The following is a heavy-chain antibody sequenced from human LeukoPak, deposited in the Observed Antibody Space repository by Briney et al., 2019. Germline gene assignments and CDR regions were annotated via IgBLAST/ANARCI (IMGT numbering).Heavy chain of an antibody. CDR1: GYTLSGYY. Sequence: ASVRVSCKASGYTLSGYYIHWERQAPGQGLEWLGWINPNSGETNYAQKFQGGVTLTRDTSISTFYMEVSRLRSDDTAVYFCARYNWNDVVSALDYWGQGTLVTVSS. CDR2: INPNSGET. CDR3: ARYNWNDVVSALDY. D-gene: IGHD1-1*01. V-gene: IGHV1-2*02. J-gene: IGHJ4*02.